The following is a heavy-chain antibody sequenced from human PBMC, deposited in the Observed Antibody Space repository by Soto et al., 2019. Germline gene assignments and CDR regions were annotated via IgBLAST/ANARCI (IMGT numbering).Heavy chain of an antibody. J-gene: IGHJ4*02. CDR2: TGDGGT. Sequence: EVQLLESGGGLVQPGGSLRLSCTASGFTFSSYGMNWVRQAPGKGLEWVSATGDGGTYYADSVRGRFTISRDDSKNTLFLQMNTLTAEDTAVYYCASGSSGWGVDYWGQGTLVTVSS. CDR3: ASGSSGWGVDY. D-gene: IGHD6-19*01. CDR1: GFTFSSYG. V-gene: IGHV3-23*01.